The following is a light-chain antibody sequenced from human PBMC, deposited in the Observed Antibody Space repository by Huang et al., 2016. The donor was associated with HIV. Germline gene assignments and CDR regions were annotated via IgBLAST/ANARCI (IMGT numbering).Light chain of an antibody. V-gene: IGKV3-20*01. CDR1: QSVSSD. CDR3: QQSDTSPQT. Sequence: EIVLTQSPGTLSLSPGERATLSCRASQSVSSDVAWYQQKPGQAPRLLIYGDSTRATGIPERFSGSGSGTDFTLTISRLEPEDFAVYYCQQSDTSPQTFGQGTKLEIK. J-gene: IGKJ2*01. CDR2: GDS.